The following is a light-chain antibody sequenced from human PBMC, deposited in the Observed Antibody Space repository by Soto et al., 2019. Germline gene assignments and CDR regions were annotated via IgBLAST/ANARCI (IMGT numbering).Light chain of an antibody. CDR2: GAS. Sequence: DIVLTQSPGTLSLSPGERATLSCRASQSVSSSYLAWYQQKPGQAPRLLIYGASSRATGIPDRFSGSGSGTDFNLTISRLEPEDFAVYYCQQYGSSRWTFGQGTKVEIK. V-gene: IGKV3-20*01. CDR1: QSVSSSY. CDR3: QQYGSSRWT. J-gene: IGKJ1*01.